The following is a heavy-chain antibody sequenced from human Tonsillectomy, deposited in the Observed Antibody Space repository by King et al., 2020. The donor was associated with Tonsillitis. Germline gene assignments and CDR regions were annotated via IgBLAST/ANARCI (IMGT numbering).Heavy chain of an antibody. J-gene: IGHJ4*02. CDR3: AKEVYYGSGSYYKTLFDY. Sequence: QLVQSGGGVVQPGRSLRLSCAASGFTFSSFGMHWVRQAPGKGLEGVAVISYDGNNKHYADSVKGRFTIARDNSKNTLYLQLNSLRAEDTAVYYCAKEVYYGSGSYYKTLFDYWGQGTLVTVSS. CDR2: ISYDGNNK. CDR1: GFTFSSFG. V-gene: IGHV3-30*18. D-gene: IGHD3-10*01.